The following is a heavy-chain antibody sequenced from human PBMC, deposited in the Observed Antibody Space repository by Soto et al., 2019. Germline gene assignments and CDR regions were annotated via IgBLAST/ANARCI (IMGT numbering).Heavy chain of an antibody. V-gene: IGHV1-69*12. Sequence: QVQLVQSGAEVKKPGSSVKVSCKASGGTFSSYAISWVRQAPGQGLEWMGGIVPIFVTAHYAQKFQGRVTLTADESTSTAYMEPSSMRSEDTGVYDGARDSTDIDAGVGGKGTTVTVSA. J-gene: IGHJ6*04. CDR1: GGTFSSYA. D-gene: IGHD2-15*01. CDR3: ARDSTDIDAGV. CDR2: IVPIFVTA.